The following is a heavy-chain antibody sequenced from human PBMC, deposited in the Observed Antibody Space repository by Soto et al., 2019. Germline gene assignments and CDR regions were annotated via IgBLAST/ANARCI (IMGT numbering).Heavy chain of an antibody. CDR3: APSGETGFTHYAMDF. CDR1: GFSLSTSGVG. CDR2: IYWSDDK. D-gene: IGHD3-10*01. J-gene: IGHJ6*02. Sequence: VSGPTLVNPRGTRALTCTFSGFSLSTSGVGVGWIRQPPGKALEWLALIYWSDDKRYSPSLKSRLTIAKDTSKNQVVLKMTNMDTVDTATYYCAPSGETGFTHYAMDFWGQGPTVTVS. V-gene: IGHV2-5*01.